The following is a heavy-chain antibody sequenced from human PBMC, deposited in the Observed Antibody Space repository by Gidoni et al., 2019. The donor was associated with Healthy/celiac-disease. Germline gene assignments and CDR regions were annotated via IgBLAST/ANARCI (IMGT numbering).Heavy chain of an antibody. CDR3: ARGGDSSGWFSDY. D-gene: IGHD6-19*01. CDR2: IWYDGSNK. CDR1: GFTFSSYG. J-gene: IGHJ4*02. V-gene: IGHV3-33*01. Sequence: QVQLVASGGGVVQPGRSLSLSCAASGFTFSSYGMHWVRQAPGKGLEWVAVIWYDGSNKYYADSVKGRFTISRDNSKNTLYLQMNSLRAEDTAVYYCARGGDSSGWFSDYWGQGTLVTVSS.